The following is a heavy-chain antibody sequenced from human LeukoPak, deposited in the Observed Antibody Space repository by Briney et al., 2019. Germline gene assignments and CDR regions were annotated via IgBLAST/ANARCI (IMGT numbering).Heavy chain of an antibody. D-gene: IGHD2/OR15-2a*01. V-gene: IGHV4-4*07. CDR3: ARGNPRHYYYYYMDV. J-gene: IGHJ6*03. Sequence: SETLSLTCTVSGGSISSYYWGWIWQPAGKGLEWIGRIFTIGSTNYNPPPKSRVTMSVDTSKNQFSLKLSSVTAADTAVYYCARGNPRHYYYYYMDVWGKGTTVTVSS. CDR2: IFTIGST. CDR1: GGSISSYY.